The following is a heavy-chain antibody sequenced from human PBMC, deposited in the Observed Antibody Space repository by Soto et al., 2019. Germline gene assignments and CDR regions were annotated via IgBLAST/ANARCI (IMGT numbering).Heavy chain of an antibody. D-gene: IGHD6-19*01. V-gene: IGHV3-23*01. CDR3: AKDFSKAVAGADDDIDI. J-gene: IGHJ3*02. Sequence: GGSLRLSCAASGFTFSSYAMGWVRQAPGKGLEWVSSISGSGSSTYYADSVKGRFTISRDKSKNTLYLQMNSLKAEDVSVCDGAKDFSKAVAGADDDIDIWGQGTMVTVSS. CDR2: ISGSGSST. CDR1: GFTFSSYA.